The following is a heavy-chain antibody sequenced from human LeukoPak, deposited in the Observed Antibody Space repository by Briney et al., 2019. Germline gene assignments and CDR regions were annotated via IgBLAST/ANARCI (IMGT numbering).Heavy chain of an antibody. CDR3: ARERGGDYSNYYYYYSMDV. V-gene: IGHV3-20*04. CDR1: GCTFDDDC. J-gene: IGHJ6*03. D-gene: IGHD4-11*01. Sequence: AESLRLSCAASGCTFDDDCMSWFRQAPGKKLEWVSAINCNGVTTRYADSVKGRFTISRDNAKTSLYLQMNSLRAEDTAFYYCARERGGDYSNYYYYYSMDVWGNGTTVTVSS. CDR2: INCNGVTT.